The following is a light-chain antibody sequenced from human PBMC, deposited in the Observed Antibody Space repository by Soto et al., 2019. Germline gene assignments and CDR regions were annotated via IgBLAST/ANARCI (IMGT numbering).Light chain of an antibody. Sequence: IVLTQSPATLPLSPGDRATLSCRAGHSVGSLLAWYQQKPGQAPRLLIYGASTRATGIPARFSGRGSGADFTLTISRLEPEDFAVYYCQQYGSSPQTFGQGTKVDIK. CDR1: HSVGSL. CDR2: GAS. CDR3: QQYGSSPQT. J-gene: IGKJ1*01. V-gene: IGKV3-20*01.